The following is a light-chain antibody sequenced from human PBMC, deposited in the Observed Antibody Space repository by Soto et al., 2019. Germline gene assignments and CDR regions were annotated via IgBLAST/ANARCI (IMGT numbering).Light chain of an antibody. CDR1: QSVSNNY. Sequence: EIVLTQSPGTLSLSPGERATLPCRPSQSVSNNYLAWYQQKPGQAPRLLIYGASNRATGIPDRFSGSGSATDFTLTISRLEPEDFAVYFCQQSGSSPLTFGGGTKVDIK. V-gene: IGKV3-20*01. CDR2: GAS. J-gene: IGKJ4*01. CDR3: QQSGSSPLT.